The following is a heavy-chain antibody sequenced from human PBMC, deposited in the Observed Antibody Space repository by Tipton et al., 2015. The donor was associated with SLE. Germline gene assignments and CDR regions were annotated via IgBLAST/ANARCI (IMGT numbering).Heavy chain of an antibody. V-gene: IGHV1-18*04. CDR1: GYTFTSYG. CDR3: ARVPNYYSSGYYAFDI. J-gene: IGHJ3*02. CDR2: ISAYNGNT. Sequence: QLVQSGAEVKKPGASVKVSCKASGYTFTSYGISWVRQAPGQGLECMGWISAYNGNTNYAQKLQGRVTMTTDTATSTAYMELRSLRSDDTAVYYCARVPNYYSSGYYAFDIWGQWTMFTVFS. D-gene: IGHD3-22*01.